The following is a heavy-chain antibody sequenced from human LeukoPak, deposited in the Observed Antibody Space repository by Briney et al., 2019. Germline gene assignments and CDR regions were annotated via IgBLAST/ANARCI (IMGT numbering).Heavy chain of an antibody. V-gene: IGHV4-61*05. D-gene: IGHD5-18*01. CDR2: IYYSGRT. CDR3: ARGRYNYALEDYFDY. J-gene: IGHJ4*02. Sequence: SETLSPTCTVSGGSISSNSYYWGWIRQPPGKGLEWIGYIYYSGRTNYSPSLKSRVTISGDTSKNQFSLKLSSVTAADTAVYYCARGRYNYALEDYFDYWGQGTLVTVSS. CDR1: GGSISSNSYY.